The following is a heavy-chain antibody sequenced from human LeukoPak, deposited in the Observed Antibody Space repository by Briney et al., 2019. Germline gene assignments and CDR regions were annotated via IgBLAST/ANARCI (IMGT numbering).Heavy chain of an antibody. D-gene: IGHD5-18*01. V-gene: IGHV1-2*07. J-gene: IGHJ4*02. Sequence: ASVKVSCKASGYTFTAYYIHWVRQAPGQGLEWMAFINPNSGDTYSAPRFQGRVTMTRDTSISTASMELTWLTSGDTAVYYCATGVATAFTYWGQGTLVTVSS. CDR2: INPNSGDT. CDR1: GYTFTAYY. CDR3: ATGVATAFTY.